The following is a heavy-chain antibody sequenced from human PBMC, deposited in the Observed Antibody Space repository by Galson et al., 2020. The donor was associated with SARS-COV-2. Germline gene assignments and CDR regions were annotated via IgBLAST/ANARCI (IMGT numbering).Heavy chain of an antibody. CDR3: ARSGYCSGGSCYLGTDYYYYGMDV. J-gene: IGHJ6*02. D-gene: IGHD2-15*01. Sequence: SQASETLSLTCAVYGGSFSGYYWSWIRQPPGKGLEWIGEINHSGSTNYNPSLKSQVTISVDTSKNQFSLKLSSVTAADTAVYYCARSGYCSGGSCYLGTDYYYYGMDVWGQGTTVTVSS. CDR2: INHSGST. V-gene: IGHV4-34*01. CDR1: GGSFSGYY.